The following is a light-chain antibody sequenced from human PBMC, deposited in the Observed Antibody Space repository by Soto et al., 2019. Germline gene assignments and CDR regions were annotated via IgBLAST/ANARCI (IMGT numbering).Light chain of an antibody. V-gene: IGKV3-20*01. CDR2: GAS. CDR1: QSVSSSY. Sequence: EIVLTQSPGTLSLSPGERATLSCRASQSVSSSYLAWYQQKPGQAPRLLIYGASSRATGSPDRFSGSGSGTDFTITISRLEPEDCAVYYCQQYGSSPVTFGQGAKVEIK. CDR3: QQYGSSPVT. J-gene: IGKJ1*01.